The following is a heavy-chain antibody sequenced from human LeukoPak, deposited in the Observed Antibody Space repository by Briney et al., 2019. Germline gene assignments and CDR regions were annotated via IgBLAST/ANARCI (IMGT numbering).Heavy chain of an antibody. Sequence: GGSLRLSCAASGFTFANAWMSWVRQAPGKGLEWVGRIKSKTDGGTRDYAAPVKGRLTISRDDPKNTLYLQMNSLKIENTAVYFCTTAPRESAFDIWGQGTMVIVSS. CDR3: TTAPRESAFDI. CDR2: IKSKTDGGTR. CDR1: GFTFANAW. D-gene: IGHD1-26*01. V-gene: IGHV3-15*01. J-gene: IGHJ3*02.